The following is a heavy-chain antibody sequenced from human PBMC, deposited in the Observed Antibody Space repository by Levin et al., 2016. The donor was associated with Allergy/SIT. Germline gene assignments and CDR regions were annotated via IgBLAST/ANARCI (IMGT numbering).Heavy chain of an antibody. V-gene: IGHV3-7*01. CDR3: ARAAYDFWSGYLDAWGY. J-gene: IGHJ4*02. CDR1: GFTFSSYW. Sequence: GESLKISCAASGFTFSSYWMSWVRQAPGKGLEWVANIKQDGSEKYYVDSVKGRFTISRDNAKNSLYLQMNSLRAEDTAVYYCARAAYDFWSGYLDAWGYWGQGTLVTVSS. CDR2: IKQDGSEK. D-gene: IGHD3-3*01.